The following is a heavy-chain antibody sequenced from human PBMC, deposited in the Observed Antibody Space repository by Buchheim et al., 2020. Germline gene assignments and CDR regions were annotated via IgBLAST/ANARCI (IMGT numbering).Heavy chain of an antibody. CDR3: ARGSGFDELLHYYYGMDV. D-gene: IGHD3-10*01. J-gene: IGHJ6*02. CDR1: GGSISSGGYS. V-gene: IGHV4-30-2*01. Sequence: QLQLQESGSGLVKPSQTLSLTCAVSGGSISSGGYSWSWIRQPPGKGLEWIGYIYHSGSPYYNPSLKSRVTISVDRSKNQFSLKLSSVTASDTAVYYCARGSGFDELLHYYYGMDVSGQETT. CDR2: IYHSGSP.